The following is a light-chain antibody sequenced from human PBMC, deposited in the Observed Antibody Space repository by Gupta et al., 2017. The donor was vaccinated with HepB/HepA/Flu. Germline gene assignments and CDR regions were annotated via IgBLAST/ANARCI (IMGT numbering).Light chain of an antibody. V-gene: IGKV2-30*02. CDR3: KQGTFWWT. CDR2: KVS. J-gene: IGKJ1*01. Sequence: EVVMTQSPLSLPVTLGQSASISCKSSQSLVHTDGYIYLNWFHQRPGQSPRRIIYKVSNRDSGVTDRFSGSGSGNDFTLKSSRVEAEDVGVYYYKQGTFWWTFGQGTKVEI. CDR1: QSLVHTDGYIY.